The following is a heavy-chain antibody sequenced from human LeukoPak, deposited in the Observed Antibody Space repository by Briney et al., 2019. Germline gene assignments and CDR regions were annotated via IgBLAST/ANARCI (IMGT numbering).Heavy chain of an antibody. CDR1: GYTFTSCY. CDR2: INPSGGST. V-gene: IGHV1-46*01. D-gene: IGHD6-13*01. CDR3: ARLPGYQGHY. J-gene: IGHJ4*02. Sequence: GASVKVSCKASGYTFTSCYMHLVRQPPGQGLERMGIINPSGGSTNYAQKFQGRVTMTRDMSTSTVFMELDSLRSEDTAVYYCARLPGYQGHYWGRENLVSVSS.